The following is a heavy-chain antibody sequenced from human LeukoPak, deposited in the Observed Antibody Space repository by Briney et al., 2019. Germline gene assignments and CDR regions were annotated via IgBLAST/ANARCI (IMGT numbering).Heavy chain of an antibody. CDR1: GGSFSGYY. J-gene: IGHJ5*02. CDR3: ARFQKYSGSRTNWFDP. V-gene: IGHV4-34*01. CDR2: INHSGST. Sequence: SETLSLTCAVYGGSFSGYYWSWIRQPPGEGLEWIGEINHSGSTNYNPSLKSRVTISVDTSKNQFSLKLSSVTAADTAVYYCARFQKYSGSRTNWFDPWGQGTLATVSS. D-gene: IGHD1-26*01.